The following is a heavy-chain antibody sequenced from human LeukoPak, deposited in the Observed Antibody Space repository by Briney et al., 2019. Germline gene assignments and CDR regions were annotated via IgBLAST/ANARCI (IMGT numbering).Heavy chain of an antibody. CDR3: ARARRIAAATFDY. V-gene: IGHV3-30-3*01. Sequence: GGSLRLSCAASAFIFSNYGMHWVRQAPGKGLDWVAMISKHGAKTYADSLKGRFTISRDNSKNTLYLQMNSLRAEDTAVYYCARARRIAAATFDYWGQGTLVTVSS. D-gene: IGHD6-13*01. J-gene: IGHJ4*02. CDR1: AFIFSNYG. CDR2: ISKHGAKT.